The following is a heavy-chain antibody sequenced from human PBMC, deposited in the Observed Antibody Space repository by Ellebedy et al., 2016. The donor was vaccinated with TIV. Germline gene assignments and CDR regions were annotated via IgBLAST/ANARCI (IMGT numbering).Heavy chain of an antibody. CDR2: ISSSGSTI. J-gene: IGHJ4*02. D-gene: IGHD3-16*02. Sequence: GESLKISXAASGFTFSDYYMSWIRQAPGKGLEWVSYISSSGSTIYYADSVKGRFTISRDNAKNSLYLQMNSLRAEDTALYYCAKDAGPNTFGGVIRGFDYWGQGTLVTVSS. V-gene: IGHV3-11*01. CDR3: AKDAGPNTFGGVIRGFDY. CDR1: GFTFSDYY.